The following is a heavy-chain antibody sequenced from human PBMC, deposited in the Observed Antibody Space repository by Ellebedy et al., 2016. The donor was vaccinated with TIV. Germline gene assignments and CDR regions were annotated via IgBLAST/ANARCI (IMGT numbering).Heavy chain of an antibody. D-gene: IGHD2-8*01. CDR2: ISAYTGDT. J-gene: IGHJ4*02. CDR3: ARDMVQGMVSKYLWFDY. CDR1: GYTFNSYG. V-gene: IGHV1-18*01. Sequence: ASVKVSCKASGYTFNSYGISWVRQAPGQGLEWMGWISAYTGDTDYIQRLHGRLTMSTDPSSSTAYMELTSLRSDDTAVYFCARDMVQGMVSKYLWFDYWGQGTLVTVSS.